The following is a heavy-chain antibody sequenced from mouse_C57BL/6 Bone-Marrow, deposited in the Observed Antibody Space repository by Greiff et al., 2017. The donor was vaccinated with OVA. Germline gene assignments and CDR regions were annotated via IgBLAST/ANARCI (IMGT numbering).Heavy chain of an antibody. V-gene: IGHV4-1*01. CDR1: GIDFSRYW. CDR3: ARLGYDMDY. CDR2: ISPDSSTI. J-gene: IGHJ4*01. Sequence: EVKLVESGGGLVQPGGSLKLSCAASGIDFSRYWMSWVRRAPGKGLEWIGDISPDSSTIDYAPFVADKFIIFRDNAKNTLYLQMNKVRDEDTALYYCARLGYDMDYGGQGTSVTVSS.